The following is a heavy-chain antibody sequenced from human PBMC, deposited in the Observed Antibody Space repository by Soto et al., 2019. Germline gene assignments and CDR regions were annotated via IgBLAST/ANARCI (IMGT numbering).Heavy chain of an antibody. CDR1: GFTFSEQY. Sequence: GGSLRLSCAASGFTFSEQYMDWVRQAPGKGLEWVARIRNKANSYSTEYAASEKGRFTISRDDSKNAVYLQMDSLKTEDTAVYYFVSSWNNPRKFDHWGQGTLVTVSA. CDR2: IRNKANSYST. J-gene: IGHJ5*02. D-gene: IGHD1-1*01. V-gene: IGHV3-72*01. CDR3: VSSWNNPRKFDH.